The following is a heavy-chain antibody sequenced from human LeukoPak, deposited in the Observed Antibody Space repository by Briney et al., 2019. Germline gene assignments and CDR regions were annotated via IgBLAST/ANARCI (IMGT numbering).Heavy chain of an antibody. J-gene: IGHJ4*02. V-gene: IGHV1-69*05. CDR2: IIPIFGTA. CDR3: ARGGMSGHHPVDY. CDR1: GGTFSSYA. Sequence: SVKVSCKASGGTFSSYAISWVRQAPGQGLEWMGGIIPIFGTANYAQKLQGRVTMTTDTSTSTAYMELRSLRSDDTAVYYCARGGMSGHHPVDYWGQGTLVTVSS. D-gene: IGHD3-3*01.